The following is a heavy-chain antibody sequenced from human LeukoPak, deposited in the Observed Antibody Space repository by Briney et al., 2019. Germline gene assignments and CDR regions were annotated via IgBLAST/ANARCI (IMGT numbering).Heavy chain of an antibody. CDR3: SKDVISGNYYYYCMDV. CDR1: GFTFSSYG. J-gene: IGHJ6*02. Sequence: GRSLRLSCAASGFTFSSYGMHWVRQAPREGLEGVAVISYDGSNKYYADSVKGRFTISRDTSKKKLYLQMNSLRAEDAAVYYCSKDVISGNYYYYCMDVWGQGTMVTVSS. CDR2: ISYDGSNK. D-gene: IGHD1-26*01. V-gene: IGHV3-30*18.